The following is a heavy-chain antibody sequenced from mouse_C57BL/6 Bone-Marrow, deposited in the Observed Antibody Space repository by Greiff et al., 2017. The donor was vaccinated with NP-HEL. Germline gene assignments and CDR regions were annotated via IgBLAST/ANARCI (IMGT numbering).Heavy chain of an antibody. CDR3: ARKDDGYWGYFDV. CDR1: GYAFSSSW. D-gene: IGHD2-3*01. CDR2: IYPGDGDT. J-gene: IGHJ1*03. V-gene: IGHV1-82*01. Sequence: QVQLQQSGPELVKPGASVKISCKASGYAFSSSWLNWVKQRPGKGLEWIGRIYPGDGDTNYNGKFKGKATLTEDKSSSTAYIQLSSLTSEDSAVYFCARKDDGYWGYFDVWGTGTTVTVSS.